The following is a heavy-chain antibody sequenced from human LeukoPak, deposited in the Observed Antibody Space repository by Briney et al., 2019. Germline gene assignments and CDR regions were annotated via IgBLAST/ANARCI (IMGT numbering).Heavy chain of an antibody. CDR3: ARDLRGLPFDY. CDR1: EFTFSSYT. V-gene: IGHV3-21*01. J-gene: IGHJ4*02. Sequence: GGSLRLSCTASEFTFSSYTMNWVRQAPGKGLEWVSSISSTSSYIYYAASVKGRFTISRDNAKNSLYLQINSLRAEDTAVYYCARDLRGLPFDYWGQGTLVTVSS. D-gene: IGHD3/OR15-3a*01. CDR2: ISSTSSYI.